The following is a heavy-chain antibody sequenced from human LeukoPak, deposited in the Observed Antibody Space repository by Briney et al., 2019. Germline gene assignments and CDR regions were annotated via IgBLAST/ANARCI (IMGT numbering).Heavy chain of an antibody. CDR1: GGSIRSSNSF. J-gene: IGHJ4*02. CDR2: IYYNGNT. D-gene: IGHD6-25*01. CDR3: ARATAAPSSYFFDH. V-gene: IGHV4-39*07. Sequence: SETLSLTCSVSGGSIRSSNSFWGWIRQPPGERLDWIATIYYNGNTYYNPSLQSRVTISVDTSTNQFSLKLNSVIAADTAVYYCARATAAPSSYFFDHWGQGTLVTVSS.